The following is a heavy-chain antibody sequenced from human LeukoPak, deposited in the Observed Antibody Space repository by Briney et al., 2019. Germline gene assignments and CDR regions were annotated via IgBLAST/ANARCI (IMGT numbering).Heavy chain of an antibody. CDR2: IYYSGST. J-gene: IGHJ4*02. Sequence: SETLSLTCTVSGGSISSYYWSWIRQPPGKGLEWIGYIYYSGSTNYNPSLKSRVTISVDTSKNQFSLKLSSVTAADTAVYYCARGKGGWYLPSFDYWGQGTLVTVSS. V-gene: IGHV4-59*12. CDR3: ARGKGGWYLPSFDY. D-gene: IGHD6-19*01. CDR1: GGSISSYY.